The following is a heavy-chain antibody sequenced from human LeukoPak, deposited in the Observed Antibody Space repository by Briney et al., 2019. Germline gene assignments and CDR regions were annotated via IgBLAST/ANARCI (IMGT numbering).Heavy chain of an antibody. CDR2: IKQDGSEK. CDR3: ASQGSYYYDSSGYYYYYYMDG. D-gene: IGHD3-22*01. CDR1: GFTFSSYW. Sequence: GGSLRLSCAASGFTFSSYWMSWVRQAPGKGLEWVANIKQDGSEKYYVDSVKGRFTISRDNAKNSLYLQMNSLRAEDTAVYYCASQGSYYYDSSGYYYYYYMDGWGKGTTVTISS. J-gene: IGHJ6*03. V-gene: IGHV3-7*01.